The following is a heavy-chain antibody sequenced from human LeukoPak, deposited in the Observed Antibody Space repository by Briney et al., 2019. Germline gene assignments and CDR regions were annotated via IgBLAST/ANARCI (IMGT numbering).Heavy chain of an antibody. V-gene: IGHV3-33*06. CDR3: AKDRVPGGYYDFWSGYYSDFDY. CDR1: GFTFSSYG. D-gene: IGHD3-3*01. J-gene: IGHJ4*02. Sequence: QPGRSLRLSCAASGFTFSSYGMHWVRQAPGKGLEWVAVIWYDGSNKYYADSVKGRFTISRDNSKNTQYLQMNSLRAEDTAVYYCAKDRVPGGYYDFWSGYYSDFDYWGQGTLVTVSS. CDR2: IWYDGSNK.